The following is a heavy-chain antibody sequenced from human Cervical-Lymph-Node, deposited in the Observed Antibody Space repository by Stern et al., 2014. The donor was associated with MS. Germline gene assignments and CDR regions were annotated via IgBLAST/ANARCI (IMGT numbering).Heavy chain of an antibody. CDR1: GFTFSNAW. Sequence: EMQLVESGGGLVKPGESLRLSCAASGFTFSNAWMSWVRQAPGKGLEWVGRIKSRTEGGTTEYATPLKGRFTISRDDSKNTLYLQMDSLKRDDTGVYYCATDGHTDYWGQGTLVTVSS. CDR3: ATDGHTDY. J-gene: IGHJ4*02. CDR2: IKSRTEGGTT. D-gene: IGHD3/OR15-3a*01. V-gene: IGHV3-15*01.